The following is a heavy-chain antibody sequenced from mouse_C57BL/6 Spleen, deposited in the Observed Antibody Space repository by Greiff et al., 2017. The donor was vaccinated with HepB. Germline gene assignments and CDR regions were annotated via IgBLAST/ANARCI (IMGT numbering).Heavy chain of an antibody. CDR2: IDPSDSYT. CDR3: ARGRVYLDY. V-gene: IGHV1-69*01. CDR1: VYTFTSYW. Sequence: QVQLQQPGAELVMPGASVKLSCKASVYTFTSYWMHWVKQRPGQGLEWIGEIDPSDSYTNYNQKFKGKSTLTVDKSSSTAYMQLSSLTSEDSAVYYCARGRVYLDYWGQGTTLTVSS. J-gene: IGHJ2*01.